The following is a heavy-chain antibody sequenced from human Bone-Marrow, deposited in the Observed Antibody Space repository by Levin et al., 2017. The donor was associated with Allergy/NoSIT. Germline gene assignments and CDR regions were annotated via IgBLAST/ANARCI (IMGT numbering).Heavy chain of an antibody. J-gene: IGHJ4*02. CDR1: GGSISSGGYS. V-gene: IGHV4-30-2*01. CDR3: ARRLYFDY. Sequence: LRLSCRVSGGSISSGGYSWSWLRQPPGKGLEWIGYIYHSGSTYYSPSLKSRVTVSLDMSENQFSLKLNSVTAADTAVYYCARRLYFDYWGQGTLVTVSS. CDR2: IYHSGST.